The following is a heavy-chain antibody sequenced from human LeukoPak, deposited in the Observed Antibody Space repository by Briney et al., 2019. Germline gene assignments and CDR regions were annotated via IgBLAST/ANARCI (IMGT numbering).Heavy chain of an antibody. J-gene: IGHJ3*02. CDR2: INPNSGGT. V-gene: IGHV1-2*02. Sequence: GASVTVSCKASGYTFSAYYMHWVRQAPGQGLECMGWINPNSGGTNYAQKFQGRVTMTRDTSINTAYMELSRLRSDDTAVYYCARDPGWYTYDNAFDIWGQGTMVTVSS. D-gene: IGHD6-19*01. CDR3: ARDPGWYTYDNAFDI. CDR1: GYTFSAYY.